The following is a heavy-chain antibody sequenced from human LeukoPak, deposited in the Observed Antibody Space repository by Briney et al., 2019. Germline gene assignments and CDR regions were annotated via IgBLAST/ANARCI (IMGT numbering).Heavy chain of an antibody. D-gene: IGHD3-22*01. J-gene: IGHJ6*02. CDR3: ARGAFTGLGPYYYYYGMDV. CDR2: MNPNSGNT. Sequence: GASVKVSCKASGYTFTSYDINWVRQATGQGLEWMGWMNPNSGNTGYAQKSQGRVTMTRNTPISTAYMELSSLRSEDTAVYYCARGAFTGLGPYYYYYGMDVWGQGTTVTVSS. CDR1: GYTFTSYD. V-gene: IGHV1-8*01.